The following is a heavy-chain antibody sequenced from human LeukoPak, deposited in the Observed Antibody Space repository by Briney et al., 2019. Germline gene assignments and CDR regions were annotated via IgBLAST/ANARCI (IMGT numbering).Heavy chain of an antibody. D-gene: IGHD4-11*01. CDR2: ISSSSSTI. CDR3: ARMGSNYGGSYYYGMDV. V-gene: IGHV3-48*01. J-gene: IGHJ6*02. Sequence: GGSLRLSCAASGFTFSSYSMNWVRQAPGKGLEWVSYISSSSSTIYYADSVKGRFTISRDNSKNTLYLQMNSLRAEDTAVYYCARMGSNYGGSYYYGMDVWGQGTTVTVSS. CDR1: GFTFSSYS.